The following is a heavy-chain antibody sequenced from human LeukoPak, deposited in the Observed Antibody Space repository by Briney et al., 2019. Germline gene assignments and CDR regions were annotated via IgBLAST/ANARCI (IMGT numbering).Heavy chain of an antibody. Sequence: GRPLRLSCAASGFTFSSYGMHWVRQAPGKGLEWVAVISYDGSNKYYADSVKGRFTISRDNSKNTLYLQMNSLRAEDTAVYYCAKGYCSSTSCYTDDYWGQGTLVAVSS. J-gene: IGHJ4*02. D-gene: IGHD2-2*02. CDR1: GFTFSSYG. CDR3: AKGYCSSTSCYTDDY. CDR2: ISYDGSNK. V-gene: IGHV3-30*18.